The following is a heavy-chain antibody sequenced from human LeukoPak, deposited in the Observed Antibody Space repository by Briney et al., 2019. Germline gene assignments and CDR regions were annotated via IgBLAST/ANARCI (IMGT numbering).Heavy chain of an antibody. Sequence: GRSLRLSCAASGFTFDDYAMHWVLQAPGKGLEWVSGISWNSGSIGYADSVKGRFTISRDNAKNSLYLQMNSLRAEDTALYYCAKDYDSSGYYALYFDYWGQGTLVTVSS. V-gene: IGHV3-9*01. J-gene: IGHJ4*02. CDR3: AKDYDSSGYYALYFDY. D-gene: IGHD3-22*01. CDR2: ISWNSGSI. CDR1: GFTFDDYA.